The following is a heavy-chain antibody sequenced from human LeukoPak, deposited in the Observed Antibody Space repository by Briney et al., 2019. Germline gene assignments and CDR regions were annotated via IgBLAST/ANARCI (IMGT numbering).Heavy chain of an antibody. Sequence: GGSLRLSCAASGFTFSSYWMSWVRQAPGKGLEWVANIKQDGSEKYYVDSVKGRFTISRDNAKNSLYLQMNSLRAEDTAVYYCARETVVVVGATHLGHYYYGMDVWGQGTTVTVSS. J-gene: IGHJ6*02. V-gene: IGHV3-7*01. CDR2: IKQDGSEK. CDR1: GFTFSSYW. CDR3: ARETVVVVGATHLGHYYYGMDV. D-gene: IGHD2-15*01.